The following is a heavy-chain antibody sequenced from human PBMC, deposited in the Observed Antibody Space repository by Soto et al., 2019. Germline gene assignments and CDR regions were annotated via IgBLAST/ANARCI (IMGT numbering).Heavy chain of an antibody. CDR1: GYTFTGYA. D-gene: IGHD5-18*01. J-gene: IGHJ3*02. CDR3: ARDRVYSYGLHAFDI. Sequence: ASVKVSCKASGYTFTGYAMHWVRQAPGQRLEWMGWINAGNGNTKYSQRFQGRVTITRDTSASTAYMELSSLRSEDTAVYYCARDRVYSYGLHAFDIWGQGTMVTVSS. V-gene: IGHV1-3*01. CDR2: INAGNGNT.